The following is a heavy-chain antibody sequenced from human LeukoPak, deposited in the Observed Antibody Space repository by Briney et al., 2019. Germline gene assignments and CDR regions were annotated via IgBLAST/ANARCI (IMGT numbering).Heavy chain of an antibody. CDR2: ISSSSSYI. Sequence: GGSLRLSCAASGFTFDDYAMHWVRQAPGKGLEWVSSISSSSSYIYYADSVKGRFTISRDNAKNSLYLQMNSLRAEDTAVYYCAKALSGWSRGAFDIWGQGTMVTVSS. J-gene: IGHJ3*02. V-gene: IGHV3-21*01. CDR1: GFTFDDYA. CDR3: AKALSGWSRGAFDI. D-gene: IGHD6-19*01.